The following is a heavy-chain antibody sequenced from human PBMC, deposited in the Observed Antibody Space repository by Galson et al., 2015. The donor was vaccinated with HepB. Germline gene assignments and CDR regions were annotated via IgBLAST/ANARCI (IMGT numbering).Heavy chain of an antibody. CDR1: GFSFNYFP. CDR3: ARPRGAGAGDYQNWYFDL. D-gene: IGHD4-17*01. CDR2: ISYTGSYT. Sequence: SLRLSCAASGFSFNYFPMHWVRQAPGKGLEWVAVISYTGSYTAYADFGRGRFTISRDNSNNALYLQMNSLRVEDTALYYCARPRGAGAGDYQNWYFDLWGRGTLVTVSS. J-gene: IGHJ2*01. V-gene: IGHV3-30-3*01.